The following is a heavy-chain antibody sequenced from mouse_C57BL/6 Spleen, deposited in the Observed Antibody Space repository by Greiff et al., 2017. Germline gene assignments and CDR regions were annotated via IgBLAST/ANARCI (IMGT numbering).Heavy chain of an antibody. CDR3: AKNLHYYSNPYYYAMDY. CDR2: IWRGGST. V-gene: IGHV2-5*01. J-gene: IGHJ4*01. CDR1: GFSLTSYG. Sequence: VKLMESGPGLVQPSQSLSITCTVSGFSLTSYGVHWVRQSPGKGLEWLGVIWRGGSTDYNAAFMSRLSITKDNSKSQVFFKMNSLQADDTAIYYCAKNLHYYSNPYYYAMDYWGQGTSVTVSS. D-gene: IGHD2-5*01.